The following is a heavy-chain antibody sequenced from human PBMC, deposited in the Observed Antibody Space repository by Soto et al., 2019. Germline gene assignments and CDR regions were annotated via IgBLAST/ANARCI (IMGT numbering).Heavy chain of an antibody. CDR1: GDTFSFYT. J-gene: IGHJ4*02. CDR2: VNPILSMS. Sequence: QVQLVQSGAEVKKPGSSVKVSCKASGDTFSFYTINWVRQAPGLGLEWMGRVNPILSMSNYAQKFQGRVTVTAAKSTSTAYMELRSLRSVDTAFYYCGTSYGSGYRAFDYWGQGALVTVSS. CDR3: GTSYGSGYRAFDY. V-gene: IGHV1-69*02. D-gene: IGHD3-10*01.